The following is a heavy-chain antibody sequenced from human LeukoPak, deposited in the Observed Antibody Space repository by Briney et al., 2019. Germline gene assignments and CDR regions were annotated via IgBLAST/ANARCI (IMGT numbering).Heavy chain of an antibody. V-gene: IGHV4-59*01. D-gene: IGHD6-13*01. CDR3: ARGDSSWPYYFDC. Sequence: PSEILSLTCTVSGGSISSYYWNWIRQSPGKGLEWIGYIYYSGSTNYNPSLNSRVTISVDTSKNQFSLKLNSVTAADTAVYYCARGDSSWPYYFDCWGQGTLVTVSS. CDR2: IYYSGST. J-gene: IGHJ4*02. CDR1: GGSISSYY.